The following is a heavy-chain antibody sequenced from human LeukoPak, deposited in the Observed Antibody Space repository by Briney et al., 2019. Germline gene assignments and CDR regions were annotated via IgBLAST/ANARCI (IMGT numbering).Heavy chain of an antibody. CDR1: AFTFSSYS. V-gene: IGHV3-21*04. CDR3: TRLPVTTDAFDI. Sequence: GGSLRLSCAASAFTFSSYSMNWVRQAPGKGLEWVSSISSSGSYIYYADSVKGRFTISRDNARKSLYLQMNSLKTEDTAVYYCTRLPVTTDAFDIWGQGTMVTVSS. D-gene: IGHD4-17*01. CDR2: ISSSGSYI. J-gene: IGHJ3*02.